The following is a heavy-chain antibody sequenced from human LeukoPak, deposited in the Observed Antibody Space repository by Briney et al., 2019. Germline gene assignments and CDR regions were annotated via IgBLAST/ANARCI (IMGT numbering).Heavy chain of an antibody. V-gene: IGHV4-4*02. CDR3: AREWELPGSYFDY. CDR2: IYHSGST. Sequence: SSGTLSLTCAVSGGSISSSNWWSWVRQPPGKGLEWIGEIYHSGSTNYNPSLKSRVTISVDRSKNQFSLKLSSVTAADTAVYYCAREWELPGSYFDYWGQGTLVTVSS. D-gene: IGHD1-26*01. J-gene: IGHJ4*02. CDR1: GGSISSSNW.